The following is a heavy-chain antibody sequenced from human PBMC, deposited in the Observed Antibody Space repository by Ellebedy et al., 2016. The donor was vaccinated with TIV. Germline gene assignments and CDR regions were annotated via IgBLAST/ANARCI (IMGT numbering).Heavy chain of an antibody. CDR2: ISAYNGNT. V-gene: IGHV1-18*04. CDR3: AVGLFDP. Sequence: AASVTVSCKASGYSFTTYGISWVRQAPGQGLEWMGWISAYNGNTNYAQKVHDRVTMTTATSTSTAYRELRSLRSEDTAVYYCAVGLFDPWGQGTLVTVSS. CDR1: GYSFTTYG. J-gene: IGHJ5*02. D-gene: IGHD3-10*01.